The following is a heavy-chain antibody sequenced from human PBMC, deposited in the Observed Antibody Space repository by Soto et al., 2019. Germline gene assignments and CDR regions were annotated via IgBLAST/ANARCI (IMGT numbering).Heavy chain of an antibody. CDR3: AGCFVTTYFYYCGMDV. CDR2: ISPVFGTA. V-gene: IGHV1-69*12. Sequence: QVQLVQSGAEVKKPGSSVKVSCKASGGTFSRYSISWVRQAPGQGLEWMGGISPVFGTANYAQKFQGRVTITADESTSTVYMELSSLTSDDTAVYLCAGCFVTTYFYYCGMDVWGQGTTVTVSS. D-gene: IGHD4-17*01. CDR1: GGTFSRYS. J-gene: IGHJ6*02.